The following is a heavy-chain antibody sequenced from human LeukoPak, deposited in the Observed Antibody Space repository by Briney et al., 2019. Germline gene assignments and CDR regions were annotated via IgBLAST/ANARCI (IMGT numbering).Heavy chain of an antibody. D-gene: IGHD3-10*01. CDR2: IKSKTDGGTT. CDR3: TTNDWGFGELFC. Sequence: KSGGSLRLSCAASGFTFSSYGMHWVRQAPGKGLEWVGRIKSKTDGGTTDYAAPVKGRFTISRDDSKNTLYLQMNSLKTEDTAVYYCTTNDWGFGELFCWGQGTLVTVSS. V-gene: IGHV3-15*01. CDR1: GFTFSSYG. J-gene: IGHJ4*02.